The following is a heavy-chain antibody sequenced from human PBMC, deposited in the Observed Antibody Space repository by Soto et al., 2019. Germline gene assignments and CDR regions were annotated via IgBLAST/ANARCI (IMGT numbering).Heavy chain of an antibody. CDR2: IYYSGST. Sequence: PSETLSLTCTVSGGSISSGDYYWSWIRQPPGKGLEWIGYIYYSGSTYYNPSLKSRVTISVDTSTNRFSLKLSSVTAADTAVYYCARAPLRITIFGVVPYGMDVWGQGTTVTVSS. V-gene: IGHV4-30-4*01. CDR1: GGSISSGDYY. D-gene: IGHD3-3*01. J-gene: IGHJ6*02. CDR3: ARAPLRITIFGVVPYGMDV.